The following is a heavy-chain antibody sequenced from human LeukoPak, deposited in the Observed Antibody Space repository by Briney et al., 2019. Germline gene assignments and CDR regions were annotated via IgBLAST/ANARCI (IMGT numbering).Heavy chain of an antibody. Sequence: SETLSLTCAVYGGSFSGYYWSWIRQPPGKGLEWIGEIDHSGSTNYNPSLKSRVTISVDTPKNQFSLKLTSVTAADTAVYYCARHRGYYYDSSGYDYWGQGTLVTVSS. CDR2: IDHSGST. CDR3: ARHRGYYYDSSGYDY. CDR1: GGSFSGYY. D-gene: IGHD3-22*01. V-gene: IGHV4-34*01. J-gene: IGHJ4*02.